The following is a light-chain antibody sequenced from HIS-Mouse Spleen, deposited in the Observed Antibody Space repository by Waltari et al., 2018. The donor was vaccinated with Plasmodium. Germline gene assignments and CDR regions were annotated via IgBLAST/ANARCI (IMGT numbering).Light chain of an antibody. CDR1: SRDVGRYHL. Sequence: QSALTQPASVSGSPGQSITLSCTGTSRDVGRYHLVSWYQQHPGKAPKLMIYEGSKRPSGVSNRFSGSKSGNTASLTISGLQAEDEADYYCCSYAGSSTYVFGTGTKVTVL. CDR3: CSYAGSSTYV. J-gene: IGLJ1*01. CDR2: EGS. V-gene: IGLV2-23*01.